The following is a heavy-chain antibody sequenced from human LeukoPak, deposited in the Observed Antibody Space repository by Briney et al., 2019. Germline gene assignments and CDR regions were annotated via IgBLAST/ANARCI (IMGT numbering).Heavy chain of an antibody. J-gene: IGHJ4*02. V-gene: IGHV1-18*01. CDR2: ISADNGDT. CDR1: GYTFIAYY. D-gene: IGHD3-3*01. CDR3: ARRGRGVASGYDY. Sequence: ASVKVSCRASGYTFIAYYMHWVRQAPGQGLEWMGWISADNGDTNYAQKLQGRVTMTTDTSTSTAYMELRSLRSDDTAVYYCARRGRGVASGYDYWGQGTLVTVSS.